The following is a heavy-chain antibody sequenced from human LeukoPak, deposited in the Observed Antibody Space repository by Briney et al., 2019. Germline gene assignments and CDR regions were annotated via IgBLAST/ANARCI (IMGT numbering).Heavy chain of an antibody. Sequence: GESLKISCKGSVHSFTSHWIGWLRQMPGKGLEWMGIIYPGDSETRYSPSFQGQVTISVDKSISTAYLQWSSLKASDTAMYYCARRYYYDSSGYYLAHDAFDIWGQGTMVTVSS. D-gene: IGHD3-22*01. J-gene: IGHJ3*02. CDR1: VHSFTSHW. CDR3: ARRYYYDSSGYYLAHDAFDI. V-gene: IGHV5-51*01. CDR2: IYPGDSET.